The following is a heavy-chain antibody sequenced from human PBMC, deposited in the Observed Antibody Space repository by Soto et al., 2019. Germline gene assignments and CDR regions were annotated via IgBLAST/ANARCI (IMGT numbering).Heavy chain of an antibody. J-gene: IGHJ4*02. CDR3: ASRDPGTSVDY. CDR2: IYRTGST. Sequence: SETLSLTCAVSGGSFTSNNWWTWVRQPPGQGLEWIGEIYRTGSTNYNPPLKSRVTISLDKSENQFSLKVTSLTAADTAVYYCASRDPGTSVDYWGQGTLVTVPQ. CDR1: GGSFTSNNW. V-gene: IGHV4-4*02. D-gene: IGHD1-7*01.